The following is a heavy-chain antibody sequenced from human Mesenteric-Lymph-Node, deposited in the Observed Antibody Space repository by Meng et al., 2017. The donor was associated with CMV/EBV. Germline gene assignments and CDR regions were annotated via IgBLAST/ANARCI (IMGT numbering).Heavy chain of an antibody. V-gene: IGHV3-21*01. Sequence: GESLKISCTASGFTFGDYAMSWVRQAPGKGLEWVSSISSSSSYIFYAESVEGRFTISRDNAENSLYLQMNSLRVDDTAVYYCARAGDCSSTSCYFDAFDIWGQGTMVTVSS. CDR2: ISSSSSYI. D-gene: IGHD2-2*01. CDR1: GFTFGDYA. CDR3: ARAGDCSSTSCYFDAFDI. J-gene: IGHJ3*02.